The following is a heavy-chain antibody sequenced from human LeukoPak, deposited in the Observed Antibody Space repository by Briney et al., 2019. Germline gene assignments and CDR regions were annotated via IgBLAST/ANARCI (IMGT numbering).Heavy chain of an antibody. CDR3: VRVSLSPLLPIDY. D-gene: IGHD2-15*01. CDR2: INSNSGDT. J-gene: IGHJ4*02. V-gene: IGHV1-2*02. CDR1: GYTFTAYY. Sequence: ASVKVSCKASGYTFTAYYLHWVRQAPGQGLEWMGWINSNSGDTNSAQKFQGRVTLTRDTSITTAYMEMSSLSSDDTAVYYCVRVSLSPLLPIDYWGQGTLVTVSS.